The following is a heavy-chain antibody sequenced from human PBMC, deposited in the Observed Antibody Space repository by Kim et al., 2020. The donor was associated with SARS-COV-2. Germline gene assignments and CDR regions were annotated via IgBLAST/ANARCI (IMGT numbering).Heavy chain of an antibody. CDR1: GFTFSSYG. CDR2: ISYDGSNK. D-gene: IGHD1-26*01. CDR3: AKTSGSYEYYYYGMDV. J-gene: IGHJ6*02. Sequence: GGSLRLSCAASGFTFSSYGMHWVRQAPGKGLEWVAVISYDGSNKYYADSVKGRFTISRDNSKNTLYLQMNSLRAEDTAVYYCAKTSGSYEYYYYGMDVWGQGTTVTVSS. V-gene: IGHV3-30*18.